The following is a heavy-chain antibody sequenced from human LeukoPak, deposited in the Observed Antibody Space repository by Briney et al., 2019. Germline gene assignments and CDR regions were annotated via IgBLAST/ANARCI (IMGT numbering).Heavy chain of an antibody. CDR1: NNTLSNNG. J-gene: IGHJ4*02. D-gene: IGHD6-13*01. CDR3: ARGIAD. Sequence: ASVKVSCKASNNTLSNNGITWVRQAPGQGLEWMGWTSGYNTYTTYAQKSQDRVTMTKDTSTNTAYMEMRSLRSDDTAMYYCARGIADWGQETLVTVSS. CDR2: TSGYNTYT. V-gene: IGHV1-18*01.